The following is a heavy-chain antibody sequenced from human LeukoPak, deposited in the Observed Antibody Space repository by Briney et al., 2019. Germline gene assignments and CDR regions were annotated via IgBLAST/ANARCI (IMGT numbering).Heavy chain of an antibody. CDR3: ARGRDGYNFDY. V-gene: IGHV3-21*01. CDR2: ISSSSTYI. Sequence: GGSLRLSCAASGFTFSSYSMNWVRQAPGKGLEWVSSISSSSTYIYYADSVKGRFTISRDNAKNSLYLQMNSLRADDTAVYYCARGRDGYNFDYWGQGTLVTVSS. J-gene: IGHJ4*02. D-gene: IGHD5-24*01. CDR1: GFTFSSYS.